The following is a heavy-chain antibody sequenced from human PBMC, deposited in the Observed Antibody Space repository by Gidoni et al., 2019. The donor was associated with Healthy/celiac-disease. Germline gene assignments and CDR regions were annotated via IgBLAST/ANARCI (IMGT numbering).Heavy chain of an antibody. CDR3: ARGQGVYYYDSSGYYYDDWFDP. CDR1: GGTFSSYA. V-gene: IGHV1-69*04. D-gene: IGHD3-22*01. CDR2: IIPILGIA. Sequence: QVQLVQSGAEVKKPGSSVKVSCKASGGTFSSYAISWVRQAPGQGLEWMGRIIPILGIANYAQKFQGRVTITADKSTSTAYMELSSLRSEDTAVYYCARGQGVYYYDSSGYYYDDWFDPWGQGTLVTVSS. J-gene: IGHJ5*02.